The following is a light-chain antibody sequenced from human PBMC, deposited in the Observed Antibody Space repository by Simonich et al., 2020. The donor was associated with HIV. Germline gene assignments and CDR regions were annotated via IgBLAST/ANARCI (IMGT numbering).Light chain of an antibody. CDR3: SSYTSSSTLV. V-gene: IGLV2-14*02. CDR2: EGN. Sequence: QSALTQPASVSGSPGQSITISCTGTSSDVGSYHLFSWYQPCPGKAPKHMIYEGNKRPSGVSNRFSGSKSCNTASLTISGLQAEDEADYYCSSYTSSSTLVFGGGTKLTVL. J-gene: IGLJ2*01. CDR1: SSDVGSYHL.